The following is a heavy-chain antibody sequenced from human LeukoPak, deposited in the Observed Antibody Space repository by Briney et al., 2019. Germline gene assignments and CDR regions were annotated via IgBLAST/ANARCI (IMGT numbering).Heavy chain of an antibody. CDR3: AKDLEGDFRSQFTMVRGWATIWYFDL. J-gene: IGHJ2*01. CDR2: ISGSGGST. Sequence: GGSLRLSCAASGFTFSSYAMSWVRQAPWKGLEWVSAISGSGGSTYYADSVKGRFTISRDNSKNTLYLQMNSLRAEDTAVYYCAKDLEGDFRSQFTMVRGWATIWYFDLWGRGTLVTVSS. V-gene: IGHV3-23*01. CDR1: GFTFSSYA. D-gene: IGHD3-10*01.